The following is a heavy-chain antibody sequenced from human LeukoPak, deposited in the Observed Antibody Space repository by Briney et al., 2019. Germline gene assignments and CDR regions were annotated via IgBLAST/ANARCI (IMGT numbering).Heavy chain of an antibody. D-gene: IGHD5-24*01. CDR2: IRYDGTNK. J-gene: IGHJ2*01. CDR1: GFTFISSG. Sequence: PGGSLRLSCAASGFTFISSGMHCVRQAPGKGLEWVTFIRYDGTNKYYGNSVKGRFTISRDNSKNTLYLQMNSLRAEDTAVYYCAKEAEVGDKRWLQLLWYFDLWGGGTPVTVSS. CDR3: AKEAEVGDKRWLQLLWYFDL. V-gene: IGHV3-30*02.